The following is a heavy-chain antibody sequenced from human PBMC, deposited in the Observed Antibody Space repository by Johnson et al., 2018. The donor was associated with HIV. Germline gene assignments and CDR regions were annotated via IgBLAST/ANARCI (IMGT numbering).Heavy chain of an antibody. J-gene: IGHJ3*02. D-gene: IGHD5-18*01. Sequence: VQLVESGGGLVQPGRSLRLSCAVSGFTFDDYAMHWVRQAPGKGLEWVSGISWNSGSIGYADSVKGRFTISRDNAKNSLYLQMNSLRAEDTALYYCAKDMRGYSYVAFDIWGQGTMVTVSS. CDR1: GFTFDDYA. CDR2: ISWNSGSI. V-gene: IGHV3-9*01. CDR3: AKDMRGYSYVAFDI.